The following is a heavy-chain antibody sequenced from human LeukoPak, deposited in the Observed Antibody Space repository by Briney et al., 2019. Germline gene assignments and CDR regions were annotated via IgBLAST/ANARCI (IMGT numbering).Heavy chain of an antibody. V-gene: IGHV1-69*05. CDR3: AIATIFGYYYYYMDV. J-gene: IGHJ6*03. D-gene: IGHD3-3*01. CDR1: GGTFSSYA. Sequence: SVKVSCKASGGTFSSYAISWVRQAPGQGFEWMGGIIPIFGTANYAQKFQGRVTITTDESTSTAYMELSSLRSEDTAVYYCAIATIFGYYYYYMDVWGKGTTVTVSS. CDR2: IIPIFGTA.